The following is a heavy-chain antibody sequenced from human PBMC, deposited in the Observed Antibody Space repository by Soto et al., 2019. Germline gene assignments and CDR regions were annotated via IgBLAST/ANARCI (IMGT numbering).Heavy chain of an antibody. D-gene: IGHD4-4*01. V-gene: IGHV4-59*12. CDR3: ARGMTTVTTYDY. CDR1: GGSISTYY. CDR2: IYHSGST. J-gene: IGHJ4*02. Sequence: SETLSLTCTVSGGSISTYYWSWVRQPPGKGLEWIGYIYHSGSTNYNPSLESRVTISVDRSKNQFSLNLSSVTAADTAVYYYARGMTTVTTYDYWGQGTLVTVSS.